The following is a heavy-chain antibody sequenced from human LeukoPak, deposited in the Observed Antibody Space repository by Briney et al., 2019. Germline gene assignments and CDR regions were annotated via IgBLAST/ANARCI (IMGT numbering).Heavy chain of an antibody. CDR1: GYTFTSYG. V-gene: IGHV1-18*01. CDR2: ISAYNGNT. CDR3: ARVWIPWGSRYSYYMDV. Sequence: ASLKVSCKASGYTFTSYGISWVRQAPGQGLEWMGWISAYNGNTNYAQKLQGRVTMTTDTSTSTAYMELRSLRSDDTAVYYCARVWIPWGSRYSYYMDVWGKGTTVTVSS. J-gene: IGHJ6*03. D-gene: IGHD7-27*01.